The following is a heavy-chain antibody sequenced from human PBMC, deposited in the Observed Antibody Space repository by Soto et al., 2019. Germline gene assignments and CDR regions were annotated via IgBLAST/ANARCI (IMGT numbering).Heavy chain of an antibody. Sequence: TLSLTCAVSGYSISSGYYWGWIRQPPGKGLEWIGSIYHSGSTYYNPSLKSRVTISVDTSKNQFSLKLSSVTAADTAVYYCARDLVVGEGMDVWGQGTTVTVYS. J-gene: IGHJ6*02. CDR2: IYHSGST. CDR1: GYSISSGYY. CDR3: ARDLVVGEGMDV. V-gene: IGHV4-38-2*02. D-gene: IGHD1-26*01.